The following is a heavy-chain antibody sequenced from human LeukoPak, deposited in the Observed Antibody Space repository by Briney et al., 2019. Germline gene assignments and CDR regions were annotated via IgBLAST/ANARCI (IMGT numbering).Heavy chain of an antibody. D-gene: IGHD5-18*01. V-gene: IGHV4-34*01. CDR2: INHSGST. Sequence: PSETLSLTCAVYGGSFSGYYWSWIRQPPGKGLEWIGEINHSGSTNYNPSLKSRVTISVDTSKNQFSLKLSSVTAADTAVYYCAREGDVQLWTYYYYGMDVWGQGTTVTVSS. CDR3: AREGDVQLWTYYYYGMDV. J-gene: IGHJ6*02. CDR1: GGSFSGYY.